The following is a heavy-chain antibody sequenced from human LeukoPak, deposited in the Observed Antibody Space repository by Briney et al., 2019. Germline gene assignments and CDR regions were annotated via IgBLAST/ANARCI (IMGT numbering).Heavy chain of an antibody. D-gene: IGHD3-10*01. CDR1: GFTFSNYA. Sequence: GESLRLSCSASGFTFSNYALHWIRQAPGKGPEYVSAITSNGATTYYADSVKGRFTLSRDNSKNTLYLQMSSLRAEDTAVYYCVKDNYGSGDYWGQGTLVTVSS. CDR3: VKDNYGSGDY. J-gene: IGHJ4*02. CDR2: ITSNGATT. V-gene: IGHV3-64D*08.